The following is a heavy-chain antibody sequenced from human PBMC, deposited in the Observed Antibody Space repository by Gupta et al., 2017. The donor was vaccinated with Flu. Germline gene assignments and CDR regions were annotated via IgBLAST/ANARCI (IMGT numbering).Heavy chain of an antibody. CDR3: ASAIDYYDSSGYIDY. J-gene: IGHJ4*02. CDR2: IYSGGST. D-gene: IGHD3-22*01. V-gene: IGHV3-53*04. CDR1: GFTVSSNY. Sequence: EVQLVESGGGLVQPGGSLRLSCAASGFTVSSNYMSWVRQAPGKGLEWVSVIYSGGSTYYADSVKGRFTISRHNSKNTLYLQMNSLRAEDTAVYYCASAIDYYDSSGYIDYWGQGTLGTGAS.